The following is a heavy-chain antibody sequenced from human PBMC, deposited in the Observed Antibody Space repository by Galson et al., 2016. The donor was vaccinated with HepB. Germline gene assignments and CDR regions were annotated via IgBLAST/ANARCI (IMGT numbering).Heavy chain of an antibody. CDR2: TFYRSTWEN. Sequence: CAIPGDSVYNHGAAWVWIRQSPSRGLEWLGRTFYRSTWENHSAGSVINRITISPDTSRNQLSLHLHSLTPEDTAVYYWAREKADVISLAEGGFDFWGQGTRVTVSS. CDR3: AREKADVISLAEGGFDF. J-gene: IGHJ4*02. CDR1: GDSVYNHGAA. V-gene: IGHV6-1*01. D-gene: IGHD6-19*01.